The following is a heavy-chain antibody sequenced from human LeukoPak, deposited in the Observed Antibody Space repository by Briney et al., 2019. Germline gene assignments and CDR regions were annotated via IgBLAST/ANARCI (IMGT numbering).Heavy chain of an antibody. Sequence: GGSLRLSCAASGFTFSGYAMNWVRQAPGTGLEWVSTVDTSGSSAYYADSVKGRFTISRDNSKNTVYLQMNNLRAEDTAIYYCGGDYWGQGTLVTVSS. J-gene: IGHJ4*02. V-gene: IGHV3-23*05. CDR2: VDTSGSSA. CDR1: GFTFSGYA. CDR3: GGDY.